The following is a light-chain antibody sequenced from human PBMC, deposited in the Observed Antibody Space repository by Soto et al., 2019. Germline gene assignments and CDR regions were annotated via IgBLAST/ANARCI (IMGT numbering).Light chain of an antibody. Sequence: EIVLTQSPGTLSLSPGERATLSCRASQIVSSNYLAWYQQKPGQAPRLLIYGASRGAAGIPDRFSGSGSGTDFTLTISRLEPEDFAVYFCQQYRRSPMFTFGQGTKLE. CDR1: QIVSSNY. V-gene: IGKV3-20*01. CDR2: GAS. CDR3: QQYRRSPMFT. J-gene: IGKJ2*01.